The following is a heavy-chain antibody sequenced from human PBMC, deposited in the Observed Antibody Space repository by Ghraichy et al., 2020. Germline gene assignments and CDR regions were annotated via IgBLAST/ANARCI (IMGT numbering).Heavy chain of an antibody. J-gene: IGHJ4*02. D-gene: IGHD5-18*01. CDR1: GGSFSDYY. CDR3: ARHGYRGYYFDY. Sequence: GSLRLSCAVYGGSFSDYYWSWIRQPPGKGLEWIGEINHSGSTNYNPSLKSRVTISVDTSKNQFSLKLSSVTAADTAVYYCARHGYRGYYFDYWGQGTLVTVSS. CDR2: INHSGST. V-gene: IGHV4-34*01.